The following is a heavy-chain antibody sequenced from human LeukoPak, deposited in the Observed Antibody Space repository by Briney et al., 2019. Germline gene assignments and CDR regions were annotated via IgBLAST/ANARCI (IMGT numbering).Heavy chain of an antibody. J-gene: IGHJ4*02. CDR1: GFMFSIHW. CDR3: ARGPDYGDRLDYFDY. Sequence: GGSLRLSCAASGFMFSIHWMGWVRQAPGKGLEWVATIKKDGGQYYVDSVKGRFIISRDNAKNSLDLQMNNLRAEDTAVYSCARGPDYGDRLDYFDYWGQGTLVTVSS. V-gene: IGHV3-7*01. D-gene: IGHD4-17*01. CDR2: IKKDGGQ.